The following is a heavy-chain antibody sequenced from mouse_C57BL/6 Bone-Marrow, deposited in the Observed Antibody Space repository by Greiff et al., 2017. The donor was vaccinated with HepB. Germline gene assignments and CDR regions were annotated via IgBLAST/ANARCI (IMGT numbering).Heavy chain of an antibody. CDR2: INYDGSST. CDR3: EKETPYYSNSYGYFDV. CDR1: GFTFSDYY. V-gene: IGHV5-16*01. J-gene: IGHJ1*03. D-gene: IGHD2-5*01. Sequence: EVKLMESEGGLVQPGSSMKLSCTASGFTFSDYYMAWVRQVPEKGLEWVANINYDGSSTYYLDSLKSRFIISRNNAKNILYMQMSSLKSEDTATYSCEKETPYYSNSYGYFDVWGTGTTVTVSS.